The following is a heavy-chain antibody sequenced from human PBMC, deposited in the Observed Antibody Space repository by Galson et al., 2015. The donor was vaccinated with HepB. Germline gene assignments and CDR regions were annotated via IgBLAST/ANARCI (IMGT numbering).Heavy chain of an antibody. J-gene: IGHJ3*01. D-gene: IGHD6-6*01. Sequence: SGAEVKKPGESLRISCEASGYSFDSYWITWVRQMPGKGLEWMGRIDPSDSAANYRPSFQGHVSMSVDKSSSTAYLQWFSLQTSDTAIYYCARTSHEAFDVWGPGTLVTVSS. CDR3: ARTSHEAFDV. CDR1: GYSFDSYW. CDR2: IDPSDSAA. V-gene: IGHV5-10-1*01.